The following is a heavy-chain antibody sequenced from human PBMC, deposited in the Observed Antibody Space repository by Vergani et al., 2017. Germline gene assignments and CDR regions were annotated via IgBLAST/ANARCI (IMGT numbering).Heavy chain of an antibody. CDR1: GFTFSSYG. D-gene: IGHD6-13*01. Sequence: QVQLVESGGGVVQPGRSLRLSCAASGFTFSSYGMHWVRQAPGKGLEWVAVIWYDGSNKYYADSVKGRFTISRDNSKNKLYLQMNSLRAEDTAVYYCARVAAAGPFDYWAQGTLVTVSS. V-gene: IGHV3-33*01. J-gene: IGHJ4*02. CDR3: ARVAAAGPFDY. CDR2: IWYDGSNK.